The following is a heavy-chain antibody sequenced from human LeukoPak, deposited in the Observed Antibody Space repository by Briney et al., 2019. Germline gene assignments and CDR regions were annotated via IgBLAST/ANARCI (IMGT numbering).Heavy chain of an antibody. V-gene: IGHV1-2*02. Sequence: GASVKVSCKASGYTFTGYYMHWVRQAPGQGLEWMGWINPNSGGTNYAQKFQGRVTMTRDMSTTTVYMELSSLRSEDTAVYYCVREGYSGFSEGYMDVWGKGTTVTVSS. J-gene: IGHJ6*03. CDR2: INPNSGGT. CDR3: VREGYSGFSEGYMDV. D-gene: IGHD5-12*01. CDR1: GYTFTGYY.